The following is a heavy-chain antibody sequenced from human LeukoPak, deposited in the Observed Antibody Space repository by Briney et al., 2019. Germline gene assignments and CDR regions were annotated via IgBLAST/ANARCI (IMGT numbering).Heavy chain of an antibody. CDR2: INHSEST. D-gene: IGHD3-10*01. Sequence: SETLSLTCAVYGGSFSGYYWSWIRQPPGKGLEWIGEINHSESTNYNPSLKSRVTISVDTTKNQFSLKLSSVTATDTAVYYCARSRTRTRITMVRGDSYYFDYWGQGTLVTVSS. CDR1: GGSFSGYY. V-gene: IGHV4-34*01. J-gene: IGHJ4*02. CDR3: ARSRTRTRITMVRGDSYYFDY.